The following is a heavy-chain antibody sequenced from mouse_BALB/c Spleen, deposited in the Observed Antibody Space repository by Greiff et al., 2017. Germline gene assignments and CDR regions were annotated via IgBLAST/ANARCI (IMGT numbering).Heavy chain of an antibody. CDR3: ARDGNYVPFAY. V-gene: IGHV1-47*01. J-gene: IGHJ3*01. Sequence: VQLQHSGAELVKPGASVKMSCKAFGFTFTTYPIEWMKQNHGKSLEWIGNFHPYNDDTKYNEKFKGKAKLTVDKSSSTVYLELSRLTSDASAVYYCARDGNYVPFAYWGQGTLVTVAA. CDR2: FHPYNDDT. D-gene: IGHD2-1*01. CDR1: GFTFTTYP.